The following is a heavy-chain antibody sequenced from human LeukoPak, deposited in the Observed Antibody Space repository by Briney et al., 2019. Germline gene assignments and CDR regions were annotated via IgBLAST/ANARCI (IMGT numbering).Heavy chain of an antibody. D-gene: IGHD3-10*01. CDR3: ARDTALIITPDGPDS. V-gene: IGHV1-18*01. CDR2: ISGYNGDT. J-gene: IGHJ5*02. Sequence: GASVKVSCKTSGYTFASYGISWVRQAPGQGLEWMGWISGYNGDTRYAQHLQGRVTLTTDRSTGTAYMELRSLTSDDTALYYCARDTALIITPDGPDSWGQGTLVTVSS. CDR1: GYTFASYG.